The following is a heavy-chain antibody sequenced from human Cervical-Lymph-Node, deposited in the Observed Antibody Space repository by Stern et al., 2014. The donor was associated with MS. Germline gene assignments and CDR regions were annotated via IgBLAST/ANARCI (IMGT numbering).Heavy chain of an antibody. J-gene: IGHJ6*02. CDR2: IIPILGTA. CDR1: GGTFSSYT. CDR3: ARESIAAAGPLSFGMDV. D-gene: IGHD6-13*01. Sequence: QMQLVQSGAEVKKPGSSVKVSCKASGGTFSSYTISWVRQAPGQGLEWMGRIIPILGTANYAQKFQGRVTITADESTSTAYMELSSLRSEDTAVYYCARESIAAAGPLSFGMDVWGQGTTVTVSS. V-gene: IGHV1-69*11.